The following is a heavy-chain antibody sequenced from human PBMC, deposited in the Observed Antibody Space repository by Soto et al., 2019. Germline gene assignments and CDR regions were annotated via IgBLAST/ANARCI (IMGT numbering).Heavy chain of an antibody. D-gene: IGHD1-26*01. J-gene: IGHJ4*02. CDR3: ARDIGRVRGVAEFDY. CDR2: ISSSSSYI. V-gene: IGHV3-21*01. CDR1: GFTFGTYS. Sequence: GGSLRLSCAASGFTFGTYSMNWVRQAPGKGLEWVSSISSSSSYIFYADSVRGRFTISRDNAKNSLYLQMNSLRAEDTAVYYCARDIGRVRGVAEFDYWGQGTLVTVSS.